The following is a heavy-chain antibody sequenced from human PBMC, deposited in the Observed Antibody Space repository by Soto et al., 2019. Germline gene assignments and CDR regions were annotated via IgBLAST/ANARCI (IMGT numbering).Heavy chain of an antibody. D-gene: IGHD1-7*01. CDR3: AGTTSHHWLYMDV. Sequence: QVQLQESGPGLVKPSQTLSLTCVISGDSVSSNSAAWNWIRLSPSRGLEWLARTYYRSRWYNDYAVSVRSRITVNPDTSKNQFSLQLTSVTLEDTAVYYCAGTTSHHWLYMDVWGKGATVTVSS. CDR1: GDSVSSNSAA. CDR2: TYYRSRWYN. J-gene: IGHJ6*03. V-gene: IGHV6-1*01.